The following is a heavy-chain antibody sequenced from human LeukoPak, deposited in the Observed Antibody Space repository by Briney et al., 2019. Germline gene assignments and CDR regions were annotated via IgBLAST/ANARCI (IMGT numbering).Heavy chain of an antibody. CDR3: ARDQKDIVVVPAAMDYYYYGMDV. V-gene: IGHV4-59*01. CDR2: IYYSGST. D-gene: IGHD2-2*01. Sequence: SETLSLTCTVSGGSISSYYWSWIRQPPGKGLEWIGYIYYSGSTNYNPSLKSRVTISVDTSKNQFSLKLSSVTAADTAVYYCARDQKDIVVVPAAMDYYYYGMDVWGQGTTVTVSS. CDR1: GGSISSYY. J-gene: IGHJ6*02.